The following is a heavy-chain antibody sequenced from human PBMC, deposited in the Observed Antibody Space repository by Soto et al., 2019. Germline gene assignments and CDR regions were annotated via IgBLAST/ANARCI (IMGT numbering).Heavy chain of an antibody. D-gene: IGHD1-1*01. CDR2: ISGSGGST. CDR3: SKGLGYNWNDYSYYMDV. Sequence: GGSLRLSCAASGFTFSSYAMNWVRQAPGQGLEWVSAISGSGGSTYYADSVKGRFTISRDNSTSTLYLQMRSLRAEDKAVYYFSKGLGYNWNDYSYYMDVWGKGTTVTVSS. CDR1: GFTFSSYA. V-gene: IGHV3-23*01. J-gene: IGHJ6*03.